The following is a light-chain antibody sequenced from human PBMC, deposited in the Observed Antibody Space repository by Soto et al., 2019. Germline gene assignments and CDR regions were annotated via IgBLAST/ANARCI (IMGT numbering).Light chain of an antibody. CDR3: QQSYGNSRT. V-gene: IGKV1-5*03. J-gene: IGKJ1*01. CDR2: EAA. Sequence: DIQMTQSPSTRSASVGDRVTITCRASQSISSRLAWYQQKPGNDPELLIYEAASLGSGVPSRCSGSRSGTVFSLTISSLQPDDFATYYCQQSYGNSRTFGQGTQVDIK. CDR1: QSISSR.